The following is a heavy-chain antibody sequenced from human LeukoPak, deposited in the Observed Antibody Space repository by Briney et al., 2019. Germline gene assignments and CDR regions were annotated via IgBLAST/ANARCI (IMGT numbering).Heavy chain of an antibody. V-gene: IGHV4-61*02. Sequence: SQTLPLTCTVSGGSISSGSYYWSWIRQPAGKGLEWIGRIYTSGSTNYNPSLKSRVTISVDTSKNQFSLKLSSVTAADTAVYYCARWAEGRPAAIGPSWPNDAFDIWGQGTMVTVSS. CDR3: ARWAEGRPAAIGPSWPNDAFDI. D-gene: IGHD2-2*02. CDR2: IYTSGST. CDR1: GGSISSGSYY. J-gene: IGHJ3*02.